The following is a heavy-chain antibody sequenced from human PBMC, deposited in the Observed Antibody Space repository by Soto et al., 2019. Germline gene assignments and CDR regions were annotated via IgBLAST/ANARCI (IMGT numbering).Heavy chain of an antibody. CDR1: GGSISSDDYY. Sequence: SETLSLTCTVSGGSISSDDYYWSWIRQPPGKGLEWIGYIYHSGSTYYNPSLKSRVTISVDTSKNQFSLKLSSVTAADTAVYYCARVPTWVSNHFDFWGQGTLVTVSS. D-gene: IGHD7-27*01. CDR2: IYHSGST. J-gene: IGHJ4*02. CDR3: ARVPTWVSNHFDF. V-gene: IGHV4-30-4*01.